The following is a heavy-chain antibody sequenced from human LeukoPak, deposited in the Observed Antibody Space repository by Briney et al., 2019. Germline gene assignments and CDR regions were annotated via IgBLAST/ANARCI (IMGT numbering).Heavy chain of an antibody. CDR3: ARLHCSGGSCYNWFDP. CDR1: GYTFTSYG. D-gene: IGHD2-15*01. J-gene: IGHJ5*02. V-gene: IGHV1-18*01. CDR2: ISAYNGNT. Sequence: ASVKVSCKASGYTFTSYGISWVRQAPGQGLEWMGWISAYNGNTNYAQKLQGRVTMTTDTSTSTAYMELRSLRSDDTAVYYCARLHCSGGSCYNWFDPWGQGTWSPSPQ.